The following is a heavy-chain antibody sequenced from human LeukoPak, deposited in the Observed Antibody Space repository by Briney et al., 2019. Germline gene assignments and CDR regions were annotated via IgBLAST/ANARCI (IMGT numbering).Heavy chain of an antibody. Sequence: PSETLSLTCAVYGGSFSGYYWSWIRQPPGKGLEWIGYIYYSGSTNYNPSLKSRVTISVDTSKNQFSLKLSSVTAADTAVYYCAREAYGLIDYWGQGTLVTVSS. J-gene: IGHJ4*02. D-gene: IGHD3-10*01. V-gene: IGHV4-59*01. CDR3: AREAYGLIDY. CDR1: GGSFSGYY. CDR2: IYYSGST.